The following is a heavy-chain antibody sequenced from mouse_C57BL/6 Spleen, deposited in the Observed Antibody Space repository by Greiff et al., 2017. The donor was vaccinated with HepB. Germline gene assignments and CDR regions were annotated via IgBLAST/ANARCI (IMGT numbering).Heavy chain of an antibody. D-gene: IGHD1-1*01. CDR1: GYTFTDHT. J-gene: IGHJ3*01. Sequence: VKLVESDAELVKPGASVKISCKVSGYTFTDHTIHWMKQRPEPGLEWIGYIYPRDGSTKYNEKFKGKATLTADKSSSTAYMQLNSLTSEDSAVYFCARSYYYGSSPAWFAYWGQGTLVTVSA. CDR2: IYPRDGST. CDR3: ARSYYYGSSPAWFAY. V-gene: IGHV1-78*01.